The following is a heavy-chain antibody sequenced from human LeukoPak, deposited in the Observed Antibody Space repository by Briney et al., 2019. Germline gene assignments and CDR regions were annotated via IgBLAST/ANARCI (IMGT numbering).Heavy chain of an antibody. D-gene: IGHD5-24*01. J-gene: IGHJ4*02. CDR3: VRGDGDRLDY. Sequence: SQTLSLTCAISGDSVSSNSAAWTWIRQSPSRGLEWLGRTYYRSKFYNNYAVSLKSRITVNPDTSKNQFSLHLTSVTPEDTAVYYCVRGDGDRLDYWGQGTLVTVSS. V-gene: IGHV6-1*01. CDR1: GDSVSSNSAA. CDR2: TYYRSKFYN.